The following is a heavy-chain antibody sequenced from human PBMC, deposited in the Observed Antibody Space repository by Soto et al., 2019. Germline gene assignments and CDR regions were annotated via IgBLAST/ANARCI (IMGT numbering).Heavy chain of an antibody. V-gene: IGHV1-58*01. J-gene: IGHJ6*02. D-gene: IGHD3-16*02. CDR1: GFTFTSSA. Sequence: SVKVSCQASGFTFTSSAVQWVRQARGQRLEWIGWIVVGSGNTNYAQKFQERVTITRDMSTSTAYMELSSLRSEDTAVYYCAAEISYDYVWGSYRENYYGMDVWGQGTTVTVSS. CDR3: AAEISYDYVWGSYRENYYGMDV. CDR2: IVVGSGNT.